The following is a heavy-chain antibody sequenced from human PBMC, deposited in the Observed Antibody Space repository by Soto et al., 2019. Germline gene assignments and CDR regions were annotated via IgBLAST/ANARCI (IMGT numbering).Heavy chain of an antibody. CDR1: GYTFTNYW. V-gene: IGHV5-51*01. CDR2: IWPGDSDT. D-gene: IGHD5-12*01. CDR3: ARRAGVAIANDH. Sequence: PWESLKISWKGSGYTFTNYWIGWVRQMPGEGLEWIGNIWPGDSDTSYSPSFQGHVAISADKSITTAYLQWSSLEASDTAMYYCARRAGVAIANDHWGQGTLVIGSS. J-gene: IGHJ4*02.